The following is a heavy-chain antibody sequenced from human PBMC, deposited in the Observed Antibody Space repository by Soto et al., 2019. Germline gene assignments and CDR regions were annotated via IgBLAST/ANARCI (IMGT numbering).Heavy chain of an antibody. J-gene: IGHJ4*02. CDR3: ATQSSTWPYYFDY. V-gene: IGHV4-39*01. CDR1: DGSFSSSSYC. CDR2: IYYGGTT. Sequence: QLQLQESGPGLVKPSETLSLTCTVSDGSFSSSSYCWGWIRQSPGKGLEWIGNIYYGGTTYYNPSLKSRITISVDTSENQFSLRLSSVTAADTAVYYCATQSSTWPYYFDYWGQGTLVTVSS. D-gene: IGHD6-13*01.